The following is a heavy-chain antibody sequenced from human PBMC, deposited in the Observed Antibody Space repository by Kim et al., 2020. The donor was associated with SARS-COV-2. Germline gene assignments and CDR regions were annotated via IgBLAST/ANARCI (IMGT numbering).Heavy chain of an antibody. CDR3: ARLGYGDSDY. Sequence: TNYNPPLKSRVTILVDESKNQFSLRLSSVTAADTAVYYCARLGYGDSDYWGQGTLLTVSS. CDR2: T. V-gene: IGHV4-4*02. D-gene: IGHD4-17*01. J-gene: IGHJ4*02.